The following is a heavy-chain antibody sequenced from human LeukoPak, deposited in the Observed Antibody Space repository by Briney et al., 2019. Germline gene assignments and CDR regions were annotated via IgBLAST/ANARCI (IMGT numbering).Heavy chain of an antibody. CDR3: ARDLVGESGSYDY. Sequence: GRSLRLTCAASGFTFSSYSMNWVRQAPGKGLEWVSYISSSSSTMYYADSVKGRFTISRDNAKNSLYLQMNSLRAEDTAVYYCARDLVGESGSYDYWGQGTLVTVSS. CDR1: GFTFSSYS. J-gene: IGHJ4*02. CDR2: ISSSSSTM. V-gene: IGHV3-48*04. D-gene: IGHD1-26*01.